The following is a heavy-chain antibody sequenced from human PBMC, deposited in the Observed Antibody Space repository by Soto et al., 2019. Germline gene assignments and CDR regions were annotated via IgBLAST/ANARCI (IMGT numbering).Heavy chain of an antibody. CDR1: GGSISSSSYY. D-gene: IGHD3-10*01. Sequence: SETLSLTCTVSGGSISSSSYYWGWIRQPPGKGLEWIGSIYYSGSTYYNPSLKSRVTISVETSKKQFSLKLSSVTAADTAVYYCARHSLSPKWFGDYWGQGTLVTVSS. J-gene: IGHJ4*02. V-gene: IGHV4-39*01. CDR2: IYYSGST. CDR3: ARHSLSPKWFGDY.